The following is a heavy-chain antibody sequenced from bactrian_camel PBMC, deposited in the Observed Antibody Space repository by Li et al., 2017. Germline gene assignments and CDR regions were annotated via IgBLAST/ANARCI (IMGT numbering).Heavy chain of an antibody. Sequence: HVQLVESGGGSVQAGGSLRLSCTASGLTYSSNCLGWFRQAPGKQREWVAASPSPSRTEYADSVKGRLSVSRDSAKKTLYLQMRSLKPEDTAMYYCAASEAEGLGRCVYSPAYEYHYWGQGTQVTVS. CDR1: GLTYSSNC. D-gene: IGHD1*01. CDR2: SPSPSRT. J-gene: IGHJ4*01. V-gene: IGHV3S53*01. CDR3: AASEAEGLGRCVYSPAYEYHY.